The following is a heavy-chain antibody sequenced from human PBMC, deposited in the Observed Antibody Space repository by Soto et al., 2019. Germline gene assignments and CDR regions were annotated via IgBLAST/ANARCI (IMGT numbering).Heavy chain of an antibody. CDR2: ISYDGSNK. D-gene: IGHD3-10*01. J-gene: IGHJ6*02. CDR1: GFTFSSYG. CDR3: AKDITMVREHGMDV. Sequence: TGGSLRLSCAASGFTFSSYGMRWVRQAPGKGLEWVAVISYDGSNKYYADSVKGRFTISRDNSKNTLYLQMNSLRAEDTAVYYCAKDITMVREHGMDVWGQGTTVTVSS. V-gene: IGHV3-30*18.